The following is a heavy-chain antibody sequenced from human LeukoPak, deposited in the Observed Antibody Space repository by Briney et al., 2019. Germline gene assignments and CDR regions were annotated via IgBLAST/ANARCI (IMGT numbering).Heavy chain of an antibody. V-gene: IGHV1-8*02. CDR3: ARGGGSQLLWFGEFYWFDP. CDR2: MNPNSGNT. CDR1: GYTFTSYY. J-gene: IGHJ5*02. D-gene: IGHD3-10*01. Sequence: ASVKVSCKASGYTFTSYYMHWVRQAPGQGLEWMGWMNPNSGNTGYAQKFQGRVTMTRNTSISTAYMELSSLRSEDTAVYYCARGGGSQLLWFGEFYWFDPWGQGTLVTVSS.